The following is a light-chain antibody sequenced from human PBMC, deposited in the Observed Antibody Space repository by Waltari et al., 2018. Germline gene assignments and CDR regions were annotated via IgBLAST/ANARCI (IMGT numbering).Light chain of an antibody. CDR2: AVS. V-gene: IGKV1-12*01. CDR1: QDISSA. J-gene: IGKJ1*01. Sequence: EIQKIQPPPSVPASAGDEVTLTCRAGQDISSALAWYQQKPGQAPSLLIYAVSSLQSGVPSRFSGSGSGTDFTLTISSLQPEDLATYYCQQGSSFPPTFGQGTKVEIK. CDR3: QQGSSFPPT.